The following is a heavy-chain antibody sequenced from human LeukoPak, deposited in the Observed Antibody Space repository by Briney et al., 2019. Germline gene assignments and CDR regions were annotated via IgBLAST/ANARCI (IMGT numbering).Heavy chain of an antibody. Sequence: SETLSLTCAVYGGSFSGYYWSWIRQPPGKGLEWTGEINHSGSTNYNPSLRSRVTISVDTSKNQFSLKLSSVTAADTAVYYCARRYSSSPFDYWGQGTLVTVSS. J-gene: IGHJ4*02. CDR1: GGSFSGYY. D-gene: IGHD6-13*01. V-gene: IGHV4-34*01. CDR2: INHSGST. CDR3: ARRYSSSPFDY.